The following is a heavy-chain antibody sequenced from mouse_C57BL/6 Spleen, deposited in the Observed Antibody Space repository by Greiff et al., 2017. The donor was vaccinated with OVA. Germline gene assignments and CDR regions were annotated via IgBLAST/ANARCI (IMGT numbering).Heavy chain of an antibody. J-gene: IGHJ1*03. Sequence: EVKVVESGGGLVQPGESLKLSCESNEYEFPSHDMSWVRKTPEKRLELVAAINSDGGSTYYPDTMERRFIISRDNTKRTLYLQMSSLRSEDTALYYCARQGGNYGYFDVWGTGTTVTVSS. CDR2: INSDGGST. V-gene: IGHV5-2*01. D-gene: IGHD1-1*02. CDR3: ARQGGNYGYFDV. CDR1: EYEFPSHD.